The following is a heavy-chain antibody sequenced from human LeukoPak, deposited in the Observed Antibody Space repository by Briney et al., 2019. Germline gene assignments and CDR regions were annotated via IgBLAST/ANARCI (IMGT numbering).Heavy chain of an antibody. J-gene: IGHJ4*02. CDR2: IYYSGST. D-gene: IGHD3-16*01. V-gene: IGHV4-59*08. CDR1: GGSISSYY. Sequence: PSETLSLTCTVSGGSISSYYWSWIRQPPGKGLEWIGYIYYSGSTNYSPSLKSRVTISVDTSKNQFSLKLSSATAADTAVYYCARHRYIYGGEDYWGQGTLVTVSS. CDR3: ARHRYIYGGEDY.